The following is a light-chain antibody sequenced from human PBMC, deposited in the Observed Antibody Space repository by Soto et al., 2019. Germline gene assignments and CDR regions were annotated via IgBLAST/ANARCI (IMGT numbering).Light chain of an antibody. CDR3: QQYNDLYT. CDR2: GAS. V-gene: IGKV3-15*01. CDR1: QSVNSN. Sequence: EVVMTQSPATLSVSPGEGATLSCRASQSVNSNLAWYQQKPGQAPRLLIYGASTRATGLPARFSGSGSGTEFTLTISSLQSEDFAVYYCQQYNDLYTFGQGTKLEIK. J-gene: IGKJ2*01.